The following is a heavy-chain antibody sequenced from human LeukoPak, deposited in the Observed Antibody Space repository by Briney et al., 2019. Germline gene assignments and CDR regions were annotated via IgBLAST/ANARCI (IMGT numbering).Heavy chain of an antibody. Sequence: GGSLRLSCAASGFTFSSYWMHWVRQAPGKGLVWVSRINSDGSSTSYADSVKGRFTISRDNAKNTLYLQMNSLRAEDTAVYNCTRARRPHYMDVWGKGTTVTIPS. CDR3: TRARRPHYMDV. V-gene: IGHV3-74*01. CDR2: INSDGSST. CDR1: GFTFSSYW. J-gene: IGHJ6*03. D-gene: IGHD6-6*01.